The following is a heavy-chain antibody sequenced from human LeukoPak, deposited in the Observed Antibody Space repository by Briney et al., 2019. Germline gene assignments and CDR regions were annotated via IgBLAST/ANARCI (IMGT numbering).Heavy chain of an antibody. V-gene: IGHV1-69*02. Sequence: SVKVSCKASGGTFSSYTISWVRQAPGQGLEWMGRIIPILGIANHAQKFQGRVTITADKSTSTAYMELSSLRSEDTAVYYCARAVGATMPHFDYWGQGTLVTVSS. CDR3: ARAVGATMPHFDY. CDR2: IIPILGIA. J-gene: IGHJ4*02. D-gene: IGHD1-26*01. CDR1: GGTFSSYT.